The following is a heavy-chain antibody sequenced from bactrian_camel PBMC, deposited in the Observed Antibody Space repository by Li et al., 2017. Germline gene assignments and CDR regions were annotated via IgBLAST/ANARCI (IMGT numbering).Heavy chain of an antibody. V-gene: IGHV3S31*01. CDR3: AKVGGDGYGSWYGRRPFEY. J-gene: IGHJ4*01. CDR1: GFIFSNYA. CDR2: INSGGDST. Sequence: VQLVESGGGLVQPGGSLRLSCAGSGFIFSNYAMSWVRQAPGKGLEWVSAINSGGDSTYYADSVKGRFTISRDNAKNTLYLQLNSLKTEDTAMYYCAKVGGDGYGSWYGRRPFEYWGQGTQVTVS. D-gene: IGHD2*01.